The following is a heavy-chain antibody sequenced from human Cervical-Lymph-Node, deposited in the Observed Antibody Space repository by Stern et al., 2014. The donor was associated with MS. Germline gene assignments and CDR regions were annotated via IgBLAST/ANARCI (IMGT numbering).Heavy chain of an antibody. V-gene: IGHV1-3*01. D-gene: IGHD4-11*01. CDR3: ARQPDYSDFLDF. CDR2: INGGPGTT. Sequence: QVQLVQSGAEVKKPGASMTISCKTSGYNFIDHAIHWVRQAPGQRLEWMRWINGGPGTTKYSQKFQGRGSFTRDKAASAAYMDLSSLSPDDTAVYYCARQPDYSDFLDFWGQGTLVTVSS. CDR1: GYNFIDHA. J-gene: IGHJ4*02.